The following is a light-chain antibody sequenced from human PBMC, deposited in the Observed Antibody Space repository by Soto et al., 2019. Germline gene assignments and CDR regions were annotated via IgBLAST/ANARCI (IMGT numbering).Light chain of an antibody. CDR2: DNT. Sequence: QSVLTQPPSVSGAPGQKVTISCTGSTSNIGTHWPVHWFQQLPGTAPKLLIYDNTNRPSGVPDRFSGSKSGTSASLAITGLQAEDEADYYCQSYDNSLSAWVFGGGTKGTVL. CDR3: QSYDNSLSAWV. V-gene: IGLV1-40*01. J-gene: IGLJ3*02. CDR1: TSNIGTHWP.